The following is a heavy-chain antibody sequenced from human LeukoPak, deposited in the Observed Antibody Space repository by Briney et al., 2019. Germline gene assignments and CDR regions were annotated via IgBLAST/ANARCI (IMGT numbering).Heavy chain of an antibody. CDR1: GGTFSSYA. V-gene: IGHV1-69*06. J-gene: IGHJ4*02. CDR2: IIPIFGTA. CDR3: ARDRVCSGGSCYSYFDY. Sequence: ASVKVSCKASGGTFSSYAISWVRQAPGQGLEWMGGIIPIFGTANYAQKFQGRVTITADKSTSTAYMGLSSLRSEDTAVYYCARDRVCSGGSCYSYFDYWGQGTLVTVSS. D-gene: IGHD2-15*01.